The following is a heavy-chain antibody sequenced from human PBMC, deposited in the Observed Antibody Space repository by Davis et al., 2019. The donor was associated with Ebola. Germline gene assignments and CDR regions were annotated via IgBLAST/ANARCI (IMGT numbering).Heavy chain of an antibody. J-gene: IGHJ4*02. CDR3: ARAQFPTTSDH. D-gene: IGHD1-1*01. CDR2: ISAYNGNT. V-gene: IGHV1-18*04. CDR1: GYTFTGYY. Sequence: ASVKVSCKASGYTFTGYYMHWVRQAPGQGLEWMGWISAYNGNTTYAQKLQGRVTMTTDTSTSTAYMEVGILRSDDTAVYYCARAQFPTTSDHWGQGTLVTVSS.